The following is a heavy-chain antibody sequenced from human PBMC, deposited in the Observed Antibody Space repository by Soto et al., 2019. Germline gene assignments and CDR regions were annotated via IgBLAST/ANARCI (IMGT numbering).Heavy chain of an antibody. Sequence: SLRLSCAASGFTFSRYDMHWVRQAPGKGLEWVAVISFDGRNDNYADSVKGRFTISRDKSKTKLYLQMNSLRAEDTAVYYCARDVEQQPHYYYGMDVWGQGTTVTVSS. V-gene: IGHV3-30*03. CDR2: ISFDGRND. CDR3: ARDVEQQPHYYYGMDV. D-gene: IGHD6-13*01. J-gene: IGHJ6*02. CDR1: GFTFSRYD.